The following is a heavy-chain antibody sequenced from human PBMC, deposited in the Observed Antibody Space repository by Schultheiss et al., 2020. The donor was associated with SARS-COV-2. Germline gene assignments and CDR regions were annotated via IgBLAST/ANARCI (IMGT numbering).Heavy chain of an antibody. Sequence: GGSLRLSCAASGFTFSDYYMSWIRQAPGKGLEWVSSISSSSSYIYYADSVKGRFTISRDNAKNSLYLQMNSLRAEDTAVYYCARDVAVAGGDYRGQGTLVTVSS. CDR3: ARDVAVAGGDY. V-gene: IGHV3-11*06. D-gene: IGHD6-19*01. J-gene: IGHJ4*02. CDR1: GFTFSDYY. CDR2: ISSSSSYI.